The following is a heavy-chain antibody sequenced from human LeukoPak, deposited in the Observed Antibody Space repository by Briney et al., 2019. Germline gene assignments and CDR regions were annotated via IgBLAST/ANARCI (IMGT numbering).Heavy chain of an antibody. J-gene: IGHJ3*02. CDR3: ARSSPVTAKAFDI. Sequence: GSLRLTCAASGFTFSSYAMHWVRQAPGKGLEYVSAISSNGGSTYYANSVKGRFTVSRDNSKNTLYLQMGSLRAEGMAVYYCARSSPVTAKAFDIWGQGTMVTVSS. CDR1: GFTFSSYA. D-gene: IGHD2-21*02. CDR2: ISSNGGST. V-gene: IGHV3-64*01.